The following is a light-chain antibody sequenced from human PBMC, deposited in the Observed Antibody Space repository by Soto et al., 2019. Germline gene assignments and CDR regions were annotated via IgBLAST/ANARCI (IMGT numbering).Light chain of an antibody. CDR3: QHYNNWPPWT. Sequence: EIVMTQSPATLSVSPGERATLSCRASQSVSSNLAWYQQKPGQAPRLLIYSASTRATGIPARFSGSGSGSDFTLTISSLQSEDFAVYYCQHYNNWPPWTFGQGTKVEIK. CDR1: QSVSSN. V-gene: IGKV3-15*01. J-gene: IGKJ1*01. CDR2: SAS.